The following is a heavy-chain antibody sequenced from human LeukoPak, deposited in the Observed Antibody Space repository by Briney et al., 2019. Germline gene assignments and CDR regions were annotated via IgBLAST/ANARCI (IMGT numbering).Heavy chain of an antibody. Sequence: GASVKVSCKASGGTFSSYAISWVRQAPGQGLEWMGGIIPIFGTANYAQKFQGRVTITADESTSTAYMELSSLRSEDTVVYYCARRGDGRILDYFDYWGQGTLVTVSS. CDR1: GGTFSSYA. J-gene: IGHJ4*02. D-gene: IGHD2-15*01. V-gene: IGHV1-69*13. CDR2: IIPIFGTA. CDR3: ARRGDGRILDYFDY.